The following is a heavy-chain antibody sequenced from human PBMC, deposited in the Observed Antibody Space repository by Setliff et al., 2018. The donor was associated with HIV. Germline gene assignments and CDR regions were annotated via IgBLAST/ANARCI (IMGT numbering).Heavy chain of an antibody. D-gene: IGHD2-2*01. J-gene: IGHJ3*02. Sequence: GESLKISCQGSGYSFTTYWIAWVRQMPGKGLEWMGLIYPGDSDTRFSPSFQGQVTFSADKSISAAYLQWSSLKASDTAIYYCARHRPGYCTITTCHADDAFDIWGQGTVVTVSS. V-gene: IGHV5-51*01. CDR2: IYPGDSDT. CDR1: GYSFTTYW. CDR3: ARHRPGYCTITTCHADDAFDI.